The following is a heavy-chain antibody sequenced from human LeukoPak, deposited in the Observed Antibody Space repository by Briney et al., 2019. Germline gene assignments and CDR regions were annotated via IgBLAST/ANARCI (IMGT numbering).Heavy chain of an antibody. V-gene: IGHV4-34*01. CDR3: ARDRWGYCSGGSCSLYDAFDI. Sequence: PSETLSLTCAVYGGSFSGYYWSWVRQPPGKGLEWIGEINHSGSTNYNPSLKSRVTISVDTSKNQFSLKLSSVTAADTAVYYCARDRWGYCSGGSCSLYDAFDIWGQGTMVTVSS. CDR1: GGSFSGYY. CDR2: INHSGST. D-gene: IGHD2-15*01. J-gene: IGHJ3*02.